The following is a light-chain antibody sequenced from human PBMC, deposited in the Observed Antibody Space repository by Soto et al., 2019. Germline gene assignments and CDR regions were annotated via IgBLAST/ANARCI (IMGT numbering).Light chain of an antibody. CDR1: QSISSW. J-gene: IGKJ1*01. V-gene: IGKV1-5*01. Sequence: IQMTQSPSTLSASVGDRVTITCRASQSISSWLAWYQQKPGKAPKLLIHNASTLQSGAPSRFSGSGSGTEFTLTINSLQPDDSATYYCQQYNSYSPWTFGQGTKVDIK. CDR2: NAS. CDR3: QQYNSYSPWT.